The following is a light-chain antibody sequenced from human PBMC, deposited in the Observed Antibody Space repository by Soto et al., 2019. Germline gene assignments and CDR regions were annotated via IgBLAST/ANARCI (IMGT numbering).Light chain of an antibody. J-gene: IGLJ2*01. CDR3: SSFAGINNLL. CDR2: EVS. CDR1: SSDVGAYDY. V-gene: IGLV2-8*01. Sequence: QSVLTQPPSASGSPGQSVTISCTGTSSDVGAYDYVSWYQQHPGKAPKLMIYEVSQRPSGVPDRFSGSKSGNTASLTISWLQAEDEGDYYCSSFAGINNLLFGGGTKLTVL.